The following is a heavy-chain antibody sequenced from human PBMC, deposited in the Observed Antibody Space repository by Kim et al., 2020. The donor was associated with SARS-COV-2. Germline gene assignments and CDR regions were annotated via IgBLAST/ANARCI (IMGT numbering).Heavy chain of an antibody. CDR3: ARDPVKYSSSWYGRMVDV. D-gene: IGHD6-13*01. CDR2: IIPIFGTA. CDR1: GGTFSSYA. Sequence: SVKVSCKASGGTFSSYAISWVRQAPGQGLEWMGGIIPIFGTANYAQKFQGRVTITADESTSTAYMELSSLRSEDTAVYYCARDPVKYSSSWYGRMVDVWGQGTTVTVSS. J-gene: IGHJ6*02. V-gene: IGHV1-69*13.